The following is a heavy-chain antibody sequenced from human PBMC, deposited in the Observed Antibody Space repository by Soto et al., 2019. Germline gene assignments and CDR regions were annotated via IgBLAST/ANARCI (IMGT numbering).Heavy chain of an antibody. D-gene: IGHD3-10*01. CDR3: ARGRNVLLWFGEFGPNDY. CDR1: GGSISSGGYS. CDR2: IYHSGST. J-gene: IGHJ4*02. Sequence: NPSETLSLTCAVSGGSISSGGYSWSWIRQPPGKGLEWIGYIYHSGSTYYNPSLKSRVTISVDRSKNQFSLRLSSVTAADTAVYYCARGRNVLLWFGEFGPNDYWGQGTLVTVSS. V-gene: IGHV4-30-2*01.